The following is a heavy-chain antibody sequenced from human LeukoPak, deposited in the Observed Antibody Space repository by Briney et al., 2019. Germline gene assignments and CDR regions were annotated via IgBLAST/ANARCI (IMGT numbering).Heavy chain of an antibody. CDR1: GFTFDDYA. Sequence: GGSLRLSCAASGFTFDDYAMHWVRQAPGKGLEWVSCISWNSGNIGYADSVKGRFTIYRDNAKNSLYLQMNSLRAEDTALYYCANSLSSRWYLSKFDYWGQGTLVTISS. V-gene: IGHV3-9*01. CDR3: ANSLSSRWYLSKFDY. J-gene: IGHJ4*02. CDR2: ISWNSGNI. D-gene: IGHD6-13*01.